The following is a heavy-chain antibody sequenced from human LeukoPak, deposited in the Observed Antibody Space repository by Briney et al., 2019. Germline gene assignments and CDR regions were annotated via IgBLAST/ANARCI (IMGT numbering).Heavy chain of an antibody. CDR2: INPNSGGT. J-gene: IGHJ6*02. V-gene: IGHV1-2*02. D-gene: IGHD3-16*01. CDR3: ARERVWGHYYYGMDV. CDR1: GYTFTGYY. Sequence: GASVKVSCKASGYTFTGYYMHWVRQAPGQGLEWMGWINPNSGGTNYAQKFQGRVTMTRDTSISTAYMELSRLRSDDTAVYYCARERVWGHYYYGMDVWGQGTTVTVSS.